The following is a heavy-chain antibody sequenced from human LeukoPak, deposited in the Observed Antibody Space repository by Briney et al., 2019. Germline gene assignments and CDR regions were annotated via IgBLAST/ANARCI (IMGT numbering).Heavy chain of an antibody. CDR2: IYTSGST. V-gene: IGHV4-61*02. D-gene: IGHD6-19*01. CDR1: GGSISSGSYY. CDR3: ARGQWLVRVFDY. Sequence: PSETLSLTCTVSGGSISSGSYYWSWIRQPAGKGLEWIGRIYTSGSTNYNPSLKSRVTMSVDTSKSQFSLKLSSVTAADTGVYYCARGQWLVRVFDYWGQGTLVTVSS. J-gene: IGHJ4*02.